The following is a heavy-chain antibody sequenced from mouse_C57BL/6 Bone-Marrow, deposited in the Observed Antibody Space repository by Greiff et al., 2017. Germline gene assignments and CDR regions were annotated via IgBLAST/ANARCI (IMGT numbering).Heavy chain of an antibody. CDR2: IHPTSGST. J-gene: IGHJ2*01. V-gene: IGHV1-64*01. Sequence: QVQLQQPGAELVKPGASVKLSCKASGYTFTSYWMHWVKQRPGQGLEWIGMIHPTSGSTNYNEKFKSKATLTVDKSSSTAYMQPSSLSSEDSAVYYCAREGLRYRYWGQGTTLTVSS. CDR1: GYTFTSYW. CDR3: AREGLRYRY. D-gene: IGHD1-1*01.